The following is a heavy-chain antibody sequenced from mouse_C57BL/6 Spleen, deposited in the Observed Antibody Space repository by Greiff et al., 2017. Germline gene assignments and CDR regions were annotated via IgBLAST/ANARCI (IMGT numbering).Heavy chain of an antibody. V-gene: IGHV1-82*01. CDR3: ARSYYGSSYDFDV. J-gene: IGHJ1*03. Sequence: QVQLQQSGPELVKPGASVKISCKASGYAFSSSWMNWVKQRPGKGLEWIGRIYPGDGDTNYNGKFKGKDTLTADKSSSTAYMQLSSLTSEDSAVYFCARSYYGSSYDFDVWGTGTTVTVSS. D-gene: IGHD1-1*01. CDR1: GYAFSSSW. CDR2: IYPGDGDT.